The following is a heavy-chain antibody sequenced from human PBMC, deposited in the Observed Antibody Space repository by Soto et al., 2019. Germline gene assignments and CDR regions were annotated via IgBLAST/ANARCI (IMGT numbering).Heavy chain of an antibody. CDR3: ARDGFDSSGYRDYFDY. CDR2: ISKDSGRAT. J-gene: IGHJ4*02. V-gene: IGHV3-11*04. CDR1: GFIFRDWF. D-gene: IGHD3-22*01. Sequence: PGGSLRLSCAASGFIFRDWFMSWIRQAPGKGLEWISYISKDSGRATRYADSVKGRFTISRDNAKNSLFLQMNSLRDEDTAVYYCARDGFDSSGYRDYFDYWGQGTLVTVSS.